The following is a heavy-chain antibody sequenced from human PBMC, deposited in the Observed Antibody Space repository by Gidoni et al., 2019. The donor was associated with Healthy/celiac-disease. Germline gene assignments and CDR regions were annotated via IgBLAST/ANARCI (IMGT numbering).Heavy chain of an antibody. CDR3: ARPQGYCSGGSCYGGFDY. CDR1: GGSISSSSYY. V-gene: IGHV4-39*01. D-gene: IGHD2-15*01. CDR2: IYYSGST. Sequence: QLQLQESGPGLVKPSETLSLTCTVSGGSISSSSYYWGWIRQPPGKGLEWIGSIYYSGSTYYNPSLKSRVTISVDTSKNQFSLKLSSVTAADTAVYYCARPQGYCSGGSCYGGFDYWGQGTLVTVSS. J-gene: IGHJ4*02.